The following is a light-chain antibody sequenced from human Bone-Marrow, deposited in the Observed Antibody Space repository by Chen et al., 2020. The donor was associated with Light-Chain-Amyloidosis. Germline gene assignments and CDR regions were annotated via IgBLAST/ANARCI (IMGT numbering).Light chain of an antibody. CDR3: QQYGTSPLT. CDR2: GSS. CDR1: QTISSNY. J-gene: IGKJ4*01. Sequence: EIVFTQSPGTLSLSPGEGANLSCRASQTISSNYLTWYQQKFGQAPRLLISGSSSRATGIPDRFTGSGSGTDFTLTINRLEPEDFAMYYCQQYGTSPLTFGGGTKVEIK. V-gene: IGKV3-20*01.